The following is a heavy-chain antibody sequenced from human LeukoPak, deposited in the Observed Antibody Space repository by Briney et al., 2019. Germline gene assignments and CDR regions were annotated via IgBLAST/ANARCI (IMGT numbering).Heavy chain of an antibody. D-gene: IGHD2-8*02. CDR2: IYHSGST. Sequence: PSETLSLTCTVSGYSISSGYYWGWIRQPPGQGLEWIGSIYHSGSTYYNPSLKSRVTISADTSKNQFSLKLSSVTAADTAVYYCARGYWFYFDYWGQGTLVTVSS. CDR1: GYSISSGYY. CDR3: ARGYWFYFDY. V-gene: IGHV4-38-2*02. J-gene: IGHJ4*02.